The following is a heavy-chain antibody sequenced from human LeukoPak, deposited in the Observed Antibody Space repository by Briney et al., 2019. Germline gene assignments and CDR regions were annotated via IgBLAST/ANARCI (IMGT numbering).Heavy chain of an antibody. V-gene: IGHV4-59*01. J-gene: IGHJ4*02. CDR1: GGSISSYY. CDR2: IYYSGST. CDR3: ARFNRNSSGWIDY. D-gene: IGHD6-19*01. Sequence: SSETLSLTCTVSGGSISSYYWSWIRQPPGKGLEWIGYIYYSGSTNYNPSLKSRVTISVDTSKNQFSLKLSSVTAADTAVYYCARFNRNSSGWIDYWGQGTLVTVSS.